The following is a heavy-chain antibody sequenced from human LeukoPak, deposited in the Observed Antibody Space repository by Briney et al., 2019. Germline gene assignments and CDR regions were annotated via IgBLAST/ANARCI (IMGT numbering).Heavy chain of an antibody. CDR1: GFTLSSCW. D-gene: IGHD6-6*01. J-gene: IGHJ5*02. V-gene: IGHV3-7*01. CDR3: AGYSRSSGWFDP. CDR2: IKQDGSEK. Sequence: GGSLRLSCAASGFTLSSCWMSWVRQAPGKGLEWVANIKQDGSEKDYVDSVKGRFTISRDNAKNSLYLQMSSLRAEHTAVYYCAGYSRSSGWFDPWGQGTLVTVSS.